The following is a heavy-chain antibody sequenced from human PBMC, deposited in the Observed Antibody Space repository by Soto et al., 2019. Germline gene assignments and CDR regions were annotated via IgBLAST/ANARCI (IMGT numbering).Heavy chain of an antibody. CDR2: ISSDGRNK. CDR1: GFTFSTYD. V-gene: IGHV3-30*03. J-gene: IGHJ6*02. CDR3: ASFCSTTSCYVSGMDV. D-gene: IGHD2-2*01. Sequence: QVQLVESGGGVVQPGRSLRLSCEASGFTFSTYDMHWVRQAPGKGLEWVALISSDGRNKYYADSVRGRFTLSRDNSKNSLYLQMNTLRAEATAVYFCASFCSTTSCYVSGMDVWGHGTKVTVSS.